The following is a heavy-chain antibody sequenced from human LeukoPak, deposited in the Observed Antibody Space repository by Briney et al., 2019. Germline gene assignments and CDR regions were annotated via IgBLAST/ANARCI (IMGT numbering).Heavy chain of an antibody. D-gene: IGHD3-22*01. CDR3: ARLRRNGDSGGFYYYYDY. Sequence: GGSLRLFCAASGFTFTSFSFNWVRQAPGKGLEWVSSINTVATYIYYADSVRGRFTISRDNAKNSVYLQMDSLRAEDTGVYYCARLRRNGDSGGFYYYYDYWGQGTLVTVSS. CDR1: GFTFTSFS. J-gene: IGHJ4*02. CDR2: INTVATYI. V-gene: IGHV3-21*01.